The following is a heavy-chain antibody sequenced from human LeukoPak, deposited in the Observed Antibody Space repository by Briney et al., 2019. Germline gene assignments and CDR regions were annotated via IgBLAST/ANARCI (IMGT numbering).Heavy chain of an antibody. Sequence: GGSLRLSCAPSAFSFTIYGMHWVRQAPGKGLEWAANIKEDGSEEHYLESVKGRFTISRDNAKNIVFLQMNSLREEDSAVYYCGRDRYFQYWGQGTGVIVSS. J-gene: IGHJ1*01. CDR2: IKEDGSEE. CDR3: GRDRYFQY. CDR1: AFSFTIYG. V-gene: IGHV3-7*01. D-gene: IGHD3-9*01.